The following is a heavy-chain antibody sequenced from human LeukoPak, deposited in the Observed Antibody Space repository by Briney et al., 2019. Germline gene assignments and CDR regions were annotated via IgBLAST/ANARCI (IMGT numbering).Heavy chain of an antibody. D-gene: IGHD4-17*01. Sequence: SETLSLTCTVSGGSVSGYYWSWVRQPPGKGLEWIGYIYYSGNTNYNPSLKSRLIMSLDTSKNHFSLKLNSVTAADTAVYYCARHKDSGDYPLDYWGQGILVSVSS. CDR1: GGSVSGYY. CDR3: ARHKDSGDYPLDY. CDR2: IYYSGNT. J-gene: IGHJ4*02. V-gene: IGHV4-59*02.